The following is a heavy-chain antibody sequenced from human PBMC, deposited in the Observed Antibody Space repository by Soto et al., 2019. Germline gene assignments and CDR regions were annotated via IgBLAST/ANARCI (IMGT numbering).Heavy chain of an antibody. CDR3: AREVLRAAGTEVYYYGMDV. D-gene: IGHD6-13*01. V-gene: IGHV3-33*01. J-gene: IGHJ6*02. Sequence: GGSLRLSCAASGFTFSSYGMHWVRQAPGKGLEWVAVIWYDGSNKYYADSVKGRFTISRDNSKNTLYLQMNSLRAEDTAVYYCAREVLRAAGTEVYYYGMDVWGQGTTVTVSS. CDR2: IWYDGSNK. CDR1: GFTFSSYG.